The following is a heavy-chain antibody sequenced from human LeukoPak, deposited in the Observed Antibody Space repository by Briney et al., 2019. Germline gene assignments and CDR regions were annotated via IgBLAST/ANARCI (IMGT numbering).Heavy chain of an antibody. CDR1: GFTFSSYS. Sequence: AGGSLRLSCAASGFTFSSYSMNWVRQAPGKGLEWVSSISSSSSYIYYADSVKGRFTISRDNAKNSLYLQMNSLRAEDTAVYYCARDNTIFGVVRYYFDYWGQGPLVTVSS. CDR2: ISSSSSYI. J-gene: IGHJ4*02. D-gene: IGHD3-3*01. CDR3: ARDNTIFGVVRYYFDY. V-gene: IGHV3-21*01.